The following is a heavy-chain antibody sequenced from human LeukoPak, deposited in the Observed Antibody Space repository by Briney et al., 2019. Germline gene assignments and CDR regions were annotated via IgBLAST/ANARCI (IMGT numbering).Heavy chain of an antibody. Sequence: SETLSLTCAVSGGSISSSNWWSWVRQPPGKGLEWIWEIYHGGSTNYNPSLKSGVTMSVDKSKNQFSLELSSVTAADTAVYYCARGEEHGSGTVHFDYWGQGILVTVSS. D-gene: IGHD3-10*01. CDR1: GGSISSSNW. CDR3: ARGEEHGSGTVHFDY. V-gene: IGHV4-4*02. J-gene: IGHJ4*02. CDR2: IYHGGST.